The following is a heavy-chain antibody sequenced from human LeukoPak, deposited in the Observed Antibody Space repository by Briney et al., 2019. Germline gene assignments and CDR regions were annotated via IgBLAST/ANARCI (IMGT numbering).Heavy chain of an antibody. CDR1: GFTFSNYV. Sequence: GGSLRLSCAASGFTFSNYVMHWVRQAPGKGLEWVSYISSSGSTIYYADSVKGRFTISRDNAKNSLYLQMNSLRAEDTAVYHCARDLGDYDYWGQGTLVTVSS. V-gene: IGHV3-48*03. CDR3: ARDLGDYDY. D-gene: IGHD4-17*01. J-gene: IGHJ4*02. CDR2: ISSSGSTI.